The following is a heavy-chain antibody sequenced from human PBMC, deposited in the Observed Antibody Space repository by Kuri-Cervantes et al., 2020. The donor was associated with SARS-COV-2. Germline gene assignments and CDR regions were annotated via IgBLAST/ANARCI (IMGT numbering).Heavy chain of an antibody. CDR2: INPILGTA. CDR3: ALGYWGSGYPRLYYHMDV. Sequence: SVKVSCKASGYTFTGYYMHWVRQAPGQGLEWMGWINPILGTANYAQKFQGRVTLTADESTSTAGMELSSLRSEDTAVYYCALGYWGSGYPRLYYHMDVWGKGTTVTVSS. V-gene: IGHV1-69*11. J-gene: IGHJ6*03. CDR1: GYTFTGYY. D-gene: IGHD5-12*01.